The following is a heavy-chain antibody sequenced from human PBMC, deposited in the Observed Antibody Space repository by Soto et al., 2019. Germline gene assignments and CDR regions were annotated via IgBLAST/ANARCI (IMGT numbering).Heavy chain of an antibody. CDR3: ARVNDSSGYLYYYYGMDV. V-gene: IGHV1-69*06. D-gene: IGHD3-22*01. J-gene: IGHJ6*02. CDR1: GGTFSSYA. Sequence: AASVKVSCKASGGTFSSYAISWVRQAPGQGLEWMGGIIPIFGTANYAQKFQGRVTITADKSTSTAYMELSSLRSEDTAVYYCARVNDSSGYLYYYYGMDVWGQGTTVTVSS. CDR2: IIPIFGTA.